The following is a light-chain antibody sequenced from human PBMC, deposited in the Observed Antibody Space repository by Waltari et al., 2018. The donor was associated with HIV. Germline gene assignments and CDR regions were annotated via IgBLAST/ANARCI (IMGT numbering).Light chain of an antibody. J-gene: IGLJ3*02. CDR2: EVS. CDR3: YSYAGSNNWV. Sequence: QSALTQPPSASGSPGQSVTISCTGTSSDIGGYHYVSWYQQHPDKAPKLMIYEVSKRPSGVPDRFSGSKSGNTASLTVSGLQAGDEANYYCYSYAGSNNWVFGGGTKLTVL. CDR1: SSDIGGYHY. V-gene: IGLV2-8*01.